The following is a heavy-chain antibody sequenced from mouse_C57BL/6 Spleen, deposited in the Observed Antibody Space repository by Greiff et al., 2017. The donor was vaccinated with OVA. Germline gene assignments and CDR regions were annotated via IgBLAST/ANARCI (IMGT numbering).Heavy chain of an antibody. D-gene: IGHD2-1*01. CDR2: INPNYGTT. V-gene: IGHV1-39*01. Sequence: LKEPGPELVKPGASVKISCKASGYSFTDYYMNWVKQSHGKSLEWIGVINPNYGTTSYNQKFKGKATMTVDQSSSTAYMQLNSLTSEDSAVYYCARDLLGAIAYWGQGTSVTVSS. CDR1: GYSFTDYY. CDR3: ARDLLGAIAY. J-gene: IGHJ4*01.